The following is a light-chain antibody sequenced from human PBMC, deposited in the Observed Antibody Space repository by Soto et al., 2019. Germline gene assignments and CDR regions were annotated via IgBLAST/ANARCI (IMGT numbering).Light chain of an antibody. CDR3: GTWDSSLSVGV. CDR1: SSNIGNNY. Sequence: QSVLTQPPSVSAAPGQKVTITCSGSSSNIGNNYVSWYQQLPGTAPKLLIYDNNKRPSGIPDRFSGFKSGTSATLGITGLQTGDEAYYYCGTWDSSLSVGVFGGGTKLTVL. CDR2: DNN. J-gene: IGLJ2*01. V-gene: IGLV1-51*01.